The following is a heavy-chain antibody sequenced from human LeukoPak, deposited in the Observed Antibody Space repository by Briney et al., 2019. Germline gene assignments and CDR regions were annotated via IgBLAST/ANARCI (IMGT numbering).Heavy chain of an antibody. J-gene: IGHJ4*02. CDR3: ARDRGPPLYSGSYPFDY. V-gene: IGHV3-30*02. CDR2: IRYDGSNK. CDR1: GFTFSSYG. Sequence: GGSLRLSCAASGFTFSSYGMHWVRQAPGKGLEWVAFIRYDGSNKYYADSVKGRFIISRDNSKNTVFLQMNSLRAEDTAVYYCARDRGPPLYSGSYPFDYWGQGTLVTVSS. D-gene: IGHD1-26*01.